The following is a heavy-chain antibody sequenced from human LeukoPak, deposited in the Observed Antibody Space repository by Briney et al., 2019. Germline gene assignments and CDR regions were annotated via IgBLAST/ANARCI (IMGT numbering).Heavy chain of an antibody. J-gene: IGHJ4*02. CDR2: IYYSGST. V-gene: IGHV4-59*01. Sequence: SETLSLTCTVSGGSISSCYWSWIRQPPGKGLEWIGYIYYSGSTNYNPSLKSRVTISVDTSKNQFSLKLSSVTAADTAVYYCAASYSSGWYAEDYWGQGTLVTVSS. CDR1: GGSISSCY. CDR3: AASYSSGWYAEDY. D-gene: IGHD6-19*01.